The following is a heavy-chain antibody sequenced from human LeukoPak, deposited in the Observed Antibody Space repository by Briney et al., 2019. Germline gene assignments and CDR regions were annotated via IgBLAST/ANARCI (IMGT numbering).Heavy chain of an antibody. CDR2: INSDGSST. J-gene: IGHJ4*02. D-gene: IGHD3-10*01. V-gene: IGHV3-74*01. CDR1: GFTFSSYW. CDR3: ATGPYYGSGDFDY. Sequence: GGSLRLSCAASGFTFSSYWMHWVRQAPGKGLVWVSRINSDGSSTSYADSVKGRFTISRDNAKNTLYLQMNSLRAEDTAVYYCATGPYYGSGDFDYWGQGTLVTVSS.